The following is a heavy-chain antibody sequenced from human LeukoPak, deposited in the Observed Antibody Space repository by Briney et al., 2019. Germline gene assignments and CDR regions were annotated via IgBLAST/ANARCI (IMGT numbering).Heavy chain of an antibody. D-gene: IGHD4-17*01. CDR3: ARTDGDYARGPYDY. CDR1: GYSISSGYY. V-gene: IGHV4-38-2*01. J-gene: IGHJ4*02. CDR2: IYHSGST. Sequence: SETLSLTCAVSGYSISSGYYWGWIRQPPGKGLEWVGSIYHSGSTYYDPSLKSRVTISVDTSKNQFSLKLSSVTAADTAVYYCARTDGDYARGPYDYWGQRTLVTVSS.